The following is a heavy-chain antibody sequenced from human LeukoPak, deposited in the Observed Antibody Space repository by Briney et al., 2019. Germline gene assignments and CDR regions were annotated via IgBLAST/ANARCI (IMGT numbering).Heavy chain of an antibody. V-gene: IGHV3-7*01. Sequence: AGGSLRLSCAASGFTFSSYWMTWIRQAPGKGLEWVANIKQDGSEKYYVDSVKGRFTISRDNAKNSLYLQMNSLRAEDTAVYYCTEQIAVAGGFDYWGQGTLVTVSS. D-gene: IGHD6-19*01. J-gene: IGHJ4*02. CDR1: GFTFSSYW. CDR2: IKQDGSEK. CDR3: TEQIAVAGGFDY.